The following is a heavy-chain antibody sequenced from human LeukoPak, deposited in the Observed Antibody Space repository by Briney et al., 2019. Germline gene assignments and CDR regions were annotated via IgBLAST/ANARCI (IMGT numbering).Heavy chain of an antibody. CDR1: GYSFTGYY. V-gene: IGHV1-2*02. CDR3: ARSGRYGNAFDI. J-gene: IGHJ3*02. Sequence: ASVKVSCKASGYSFTGYYMHWVRQAPGQGLEWMGWINPNSGGTNYAQKFQGRVTMTRDTSISTAYMELSSLRFDDTAVYYCARSGRYGNAFDIWGQGTMVTVSS. D-gene: IGHD6-19*01. CDR2: INPNSGGT.